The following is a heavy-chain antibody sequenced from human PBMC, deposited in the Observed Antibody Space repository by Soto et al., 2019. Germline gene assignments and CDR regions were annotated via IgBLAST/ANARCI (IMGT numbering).Heavy chain of an antibody. Sequence: QVQLVQSGAEVHRTGSSVKVSCKASGGTFSSYAINWVRHAPGQGLEWMGGITPILGTPHYAQMNRGRATMTADTFPCPGYIALSRPTSEATAVYFCAREGRHFDYCGQGTLVTVSS. V-gene: IGHV1-69*06. CDR2: ITPILGTP. CDR1: GGTFSSYA. CDR3: AREGRHFDY. J-gene: IGHJ4*02.